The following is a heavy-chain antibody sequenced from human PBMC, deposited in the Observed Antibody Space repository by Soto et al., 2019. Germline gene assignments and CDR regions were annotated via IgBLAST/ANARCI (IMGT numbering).Heavy chain of an antibody. D-gene: IGHD6-6*01. CDR2: IIPILGIA. V-gene: IGHV1-69*02. Sequence: SVKVSCKASGGTFSSYTIRWVRQAPGQGLEWMGRIIPILGIANYAQKFQGRVTITADKSTSTAYMELSSLRSEDTAVYYCARLRGYSSSSFAFDIWGQGTMVTVSS. J-gene: IGHJ3*02. CDR3: ARLRGYSSSSFAFDI. CDR1: GGTFSSYT.